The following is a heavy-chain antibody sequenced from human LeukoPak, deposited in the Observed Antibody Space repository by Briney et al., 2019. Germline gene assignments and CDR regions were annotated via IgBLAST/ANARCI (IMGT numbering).Heavy chain of an antibody. CDR1: GGSISSYY. D-gene: IGHD6-25*01. V-gene: IGHV4-4*07. CDR3: AREGGDPRWLDP. Sequence: TSETLSLTCTVSGGSISSYYWTWIRQSAGKGLEWIGRINTSGSTNYNPSLRSRVTMSVSTSKNQFSLNLTSVTAADTAVYSCAREGGDPRWLDPWGQGTLVTVSS. CDR2: INTSGST. J-gene: IGHJ5*02.